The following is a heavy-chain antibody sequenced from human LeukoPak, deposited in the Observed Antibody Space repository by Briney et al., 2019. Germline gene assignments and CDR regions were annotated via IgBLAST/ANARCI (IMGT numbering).Heavy chain of an antibody. Sequence: AYNGNTNYAQKLQGRVTMTTDTSTSTAYMELRSLRSDDTAVYYCARETGYSSSWYDYYGMDVWGQGTTVTVSS. J-gene: IGHJ6*02. CDR2: AYNGNT. D-gene: IGHD6-13*01. CDR3: ARETGYSSSWYDYYGMDV. V-gene: IGHV1-18*01.